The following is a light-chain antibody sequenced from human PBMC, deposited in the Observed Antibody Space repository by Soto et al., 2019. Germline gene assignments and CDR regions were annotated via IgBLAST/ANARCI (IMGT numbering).Light chain of an antibody. CDR1: QSVHNF. CDR3: QQRSNWHPIT. J-gene: IGKJ5*01. Sequence: EIFLTQSPATLPLAPGDRAALSCKASQSVHNFLAWYQQKPGQAPRLLIYGASTRAAGIPARFSGSGSGTDFTLTISSLEHEDFAVYYCQQRSNWHPITFGQGTRLEIK. V-gene: IGKV3D-11*02. CDR2: GAS.